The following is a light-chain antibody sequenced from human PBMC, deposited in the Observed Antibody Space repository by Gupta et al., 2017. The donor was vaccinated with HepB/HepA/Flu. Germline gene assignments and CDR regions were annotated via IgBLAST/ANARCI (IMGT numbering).Light chain of an antibody. CDR1: SDNVGSQG. CDR2: RSN. Sequence: QAGLTQPPSVSKDLRQTATLTCTGNSDNVGSQGAVWLQQHPGHPPKLLSYRSNNRPSGISERFSASRSGNTASLTITGLQPEDEADYFCSAWDSSLSAHVFGTVTKVTVL. V-gene: IGLV10-54*04. CDR3: SAWDSSLSAHV. J-gene: IGLJ1*01.